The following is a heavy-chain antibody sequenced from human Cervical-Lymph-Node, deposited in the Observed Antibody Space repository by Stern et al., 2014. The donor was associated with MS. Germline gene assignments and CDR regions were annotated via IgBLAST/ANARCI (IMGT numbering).Heavy chain of an antibody. CDR3: ASQRDYAGDFYYFDH. CDR1: GVSIRSSY. V-gene: IGHV4-59*01. J-gene: IGHJ4*02. Sequence: QLQLQESGPGLVKPSETLSLTCTVSGVSIRSSYWSWIRQSPGQGLEWIGYMYYSGSTKYSPSLESRVTLSLDTSKSQFSLRLKSVTAADTAVYYCASQRDYAGDFYYFDHWGQGTLVAVSS. CDR2: MYYSGST. D-gene: IGHD2-21*02.